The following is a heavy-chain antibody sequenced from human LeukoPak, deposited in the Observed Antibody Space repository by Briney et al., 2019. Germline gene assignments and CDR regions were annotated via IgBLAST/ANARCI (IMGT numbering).Heavy chain of an antibody. Sequence: ASVTVSCKASGYTFTSYDINWVRQATGQGLEWMGWMNPNSGNTGYAQKFQGRVTMTRNTSISTAYMELSSLRSEDTAVYYCARESIADDAFDIWGQGTMDTVSS. D-gene: IGHD6-6*01. J-gene: IGHJ3*02. V-gene: IGHV1-8*01. CDR2: MNPNSGNT. CDR3: ARESIADDAFDI. CDR1: GYTFTSYD.